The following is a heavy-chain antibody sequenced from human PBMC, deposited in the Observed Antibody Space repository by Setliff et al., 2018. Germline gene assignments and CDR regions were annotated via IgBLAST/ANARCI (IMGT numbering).Heavy chain of an antibody. J-gene: IGHJ4*02. CDR3: TRLYYTSRALYFDI. V-gene: IGHV4-61*09. Sequence: SETLSLTCAVSGASIRQTSYFWTWVRQPAGKGLEWIGHIYITGNPNVNPSLKSRVATSLDNSGNQFSLNLQSVTAADTAVYYCTRLYYTSRALYFDIWGQGHPVTVSS. D-gene: IGHD3-3*01. CDR1: GASIRQTSYF. CDR2: IYITGNP.